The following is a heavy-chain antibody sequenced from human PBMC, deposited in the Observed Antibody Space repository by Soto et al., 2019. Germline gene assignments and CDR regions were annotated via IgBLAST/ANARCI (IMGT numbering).Heavy chain of an antibody. V-gene: IGHV1-2*02. Sequence: GASVKVSCKASGYTFTGYYMHWVRQAPGQGLEWMGWINPNSGGTNYAQKFQGRVTMTRDTSISTAYMELSRLRSDDTAVYYCAREGYGAALASWFDPWGQGTLVTVSS. CDR1: GYTFTGYY. D-gene: IGHD6-6*01. J-gene: IGHJ5*02. CDR2: INPNSGGT. CDR3: AREGYGAALASWFDP.